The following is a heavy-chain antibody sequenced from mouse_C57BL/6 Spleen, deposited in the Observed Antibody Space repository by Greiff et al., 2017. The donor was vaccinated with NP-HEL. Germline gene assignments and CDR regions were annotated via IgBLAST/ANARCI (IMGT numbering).Heavy chain of an antibody. CDR1: GFTLSDYG. D-gene: IGHD1-1*01. V-gene: IGHV5-17*01. CDR3: ERRGSSSYRYYFDY. Sequence: EVQPVESGGGLVKPGGSLKLSCAASGFTLSDYGMHWVRQAPETGLEWVAYICSGSSTIYYADTVQGRFTISRDNANNTLCLQKTSLRSEDTAVYYCERRGSSSYRYYFDYWGQGTTVTVSS. J-gene: IGHJ2*01. CDR2: ICSGSSTI.